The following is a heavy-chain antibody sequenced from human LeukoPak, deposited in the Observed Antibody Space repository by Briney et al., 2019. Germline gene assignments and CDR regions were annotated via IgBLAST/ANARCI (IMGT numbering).Heavy chain of an antibody. J-gene: IGHJ4*02. D-gene: IGHD5-18*01. Sequence: PGGSLRLSCAASGFTFSSHWMTWVRQAPGKGLEWVANIKEDGSATHYVDSVKGRFTISRDNAKNSLYLQINSLRVEDTAVYYCARDFRVTFGYWGQGTLVTVSS. V-gene: IGHV3-7*04. CDR1: GFTFSSHW. CDR3: ARDFRVTFGY. CDR2: IKEDGSAT.